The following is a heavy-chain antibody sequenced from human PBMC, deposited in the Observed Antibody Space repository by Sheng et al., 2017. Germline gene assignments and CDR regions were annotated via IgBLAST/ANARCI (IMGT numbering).Heavy chain of an antibody. CDR3: AKDAGTWHGDC. J-gene: IGHJ4*02. V-gene: IGHV3-23*04. CDR2: ISGSGGST. D-gene: IGHD5-12*01. CDR1: GFTFSNYN. Sequence: EVQLVESGGGLVKPGGSLRLSCAASGFTFSNYNMNWVRQAPGKGLEWVSSISGSGGSTYYADSVKGRFTVSRDNSKNILYLQMNSLRVEDTSVYYCAKDAGTWHGDCWGQGTLVTVSS.